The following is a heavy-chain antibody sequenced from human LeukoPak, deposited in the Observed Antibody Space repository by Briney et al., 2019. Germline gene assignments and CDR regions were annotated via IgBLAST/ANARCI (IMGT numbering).Heavy chain of an antibody. CDR1: GGSISSYY. Sequence: PSETLSLTCTVSGGSISSYYWSWIRQPPGKGLEWIGYIYYSGSTNYNPSLKSRVTISVDTSKNQFSLKLSSVTAADTAVYYCARRAVDDAFDIWGQGTMVTVSS. CDR2: IYYSGST. D-gene: IGHD2-21*01. J-gene: IGHJ3*02. V-gene: IGHV4-59*01. CDR3: ARRAVDDAFDI.